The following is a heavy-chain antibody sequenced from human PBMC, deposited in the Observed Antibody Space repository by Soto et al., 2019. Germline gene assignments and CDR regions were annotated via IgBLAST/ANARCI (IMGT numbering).Heavy chain of an antibody. V-gene: IGHV2-5*02. CDR3: VRFWSCFFVPRHRDAFDL. Sequence: QITLKESGPPLVRPTQTLTLACSLSGFSLTTSGVGVGWIRQPPGKALEFLALIYWDDDTRYRPSLRTRLTITKDTSKNLVVLTMTNVDPADTATYYCVRFWSCFFVPRHRDAFDLWGQGTMVTVSS. D-gene: IGHD3-3*01. J-gene: IGHJ3*01. CDR1: GFSLTTSGVG. CDR2: IYWDDDT.